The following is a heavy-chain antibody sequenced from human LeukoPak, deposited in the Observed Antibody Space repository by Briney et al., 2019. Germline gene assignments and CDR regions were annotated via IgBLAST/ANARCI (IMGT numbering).Heavy chain of an antibody. CDR1: GFTFSSYA. CDR2: ISGSGGST. Sequence: GGSLRLSCAASGFTFSSYAMSWVRQAPGKGLEWVSAISGSGGSTYYAYSVKGRFTISRDNSKNTMYLKMNSLRAEDTAVYYCAKGGLYYYGSGSYSDYWGQGTLVTVSS. V-gene: IGHV3-23*01. CDR3: AKGGLYYYGSGSYSDY. J-gene: IGHJ4*02. D-gene: IGHD3-10*01.